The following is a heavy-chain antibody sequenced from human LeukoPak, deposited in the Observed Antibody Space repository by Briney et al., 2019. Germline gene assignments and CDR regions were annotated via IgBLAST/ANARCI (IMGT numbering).Heavy chain of an antibody. CDR1: GFTFSSYG. CDR3: AKDLNHCTGGTCYGFDY. CDR2: ISYDGSNK. Sequence: GGSLRLSCAASGFTFSSYGIHWVRQAPGKGLEWVAVISYDGSNKYYADSVKGRFTISRDNSKNTLYLQLNSLRAEDTAVHYCAKDLNHCTGGTCYGFDYWGQGTLDTVSS. D-gene: IGHD2-15*01. V-gene: IGHV3-30*18. J-gene: IGHJ4*02.